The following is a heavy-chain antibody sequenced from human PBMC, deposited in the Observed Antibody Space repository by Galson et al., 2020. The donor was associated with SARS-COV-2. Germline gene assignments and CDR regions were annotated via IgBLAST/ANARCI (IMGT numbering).Heavy chain of an antibody. D-gene: IGHD3-22*01. Sequence: ASETLSLTCTVSNGSISTVGYYWTWIRQQPGKGLEWIGYIYHTGSTYYNQSLEGRVTISVDTSKNQFSLKLRSVTAADTAVYYCARGRFGGHDSSGNPYDYWGQGTLVTVSS. CDR3: ARGRFGGHDSSGNPYDY. V-gene: IGHV4-31*03. CDR1: NGSISTVGYY. J-gene: IGHJ4*02. CDR2: IYHTGST.